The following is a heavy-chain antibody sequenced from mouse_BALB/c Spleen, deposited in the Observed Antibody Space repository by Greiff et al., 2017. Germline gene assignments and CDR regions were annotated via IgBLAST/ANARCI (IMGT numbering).Heavy chain of an antibody. V-gene: IGHV5-6-4*01. Sequence: EVHLVESGGGLVKPGGSLKLSCAASGFTFSSYTMSWVRQTPEKRLEWVATISSGGSYTYYPDSVKGRFTISRDNAKNTLYLQMSSLKSEDTAMYYCTKRSTMITTFAYWGQGTLVTVSA. CDR2: ISSGGSYT. D-gene: IGHD2-4*01. CDR1: GFTFSSYT. CDR3: TKRSTMITTFAY. J-gene: IGHJ3*01.